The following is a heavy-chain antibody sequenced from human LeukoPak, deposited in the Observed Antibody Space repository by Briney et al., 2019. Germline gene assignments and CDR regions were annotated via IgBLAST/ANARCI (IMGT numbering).Heavy chain of an antibody. V-gene: IGHV3-21*01. Sequence: GGSLKLSCAASGFTFSSYSMNWVRQAPGKGLEWVSSISSSSSYIYYAGSVKGRFTISRDNAKNSLYLQMNSLRAEDTAVYYCAREGHGGWYFDYWGQGTLVTVPS. D-gene: IGHD4-23*01. CDR2: ISSSSSYI. CDR1: GFTFSSYS. CDR3: AREGHGGWYFDY. J-gene: IGHJ4*02.